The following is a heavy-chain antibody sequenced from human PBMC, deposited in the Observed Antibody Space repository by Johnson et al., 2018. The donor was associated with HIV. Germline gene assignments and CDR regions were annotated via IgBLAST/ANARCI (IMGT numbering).Heavy chain of an antibody. V-gene: IGHV3-30*03. D-gene: IGHD1-26*01. CDR3: ARDFVVGDHSMPRSHAFDI. J-gene: IGHJ3*02. CDR2: ISYDGSNK. Sequence: QVQLVESGGGLVQPGGSLRLSCAASGFTFSSYGMHWVRQAPGKGLEWVAVISYDGSNKYYADSVKGRFTISRDNSKNTLYLQMNTLRAEDTAIYYCARDFVVGDHSMPRSHAFDIWGQGTKVIVSS. CDR1: GFTFSSYG.